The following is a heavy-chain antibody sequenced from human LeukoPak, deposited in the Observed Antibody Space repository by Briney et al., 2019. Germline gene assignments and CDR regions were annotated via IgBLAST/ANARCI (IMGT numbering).Heavy chain of an antibody. CDR1: GYTFTSYD. Sequence: GASVKVSCKASGYTFTSYDINWVRQATGQGLEWMGWMNPNSGNTGYAQKFQGRVTMTRDTSISTAYMELSRLRSDDTAVYYCARDRGITIFGVVIIPDAFDIWGQGTMVTVSS. D-gene: IGHD3-3*01. CDR2: MNPNSGNT. J-gene: IGHJ3*02. V-gene: IGHV1-8*01. CDR3: ARDRGITIFGVVIIPDAFDI.